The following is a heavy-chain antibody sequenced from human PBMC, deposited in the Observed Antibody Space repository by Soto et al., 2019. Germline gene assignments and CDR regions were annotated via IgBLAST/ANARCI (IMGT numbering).Heavy chain of an antibody. D-gene: IGHD3-22*01. CDR2: TRNRPNSYTT. CDR3: ARDHNYYDSSGYWYFDL. Sequence: PGGSLRLSCAASGFTFSDHYMDWVRQAPGKGLEWVGRTRNRPNSYTTEYAASVKGRFTISRDDSKNSLYLQMNSLKTEDTAVYYCARDHNYYDSSGYWYFDLWGRGTLVTVSS. V-gene: IGHV3-72*01. CDR1: GFTFSDHY. J-gene: IGHJ2*01.